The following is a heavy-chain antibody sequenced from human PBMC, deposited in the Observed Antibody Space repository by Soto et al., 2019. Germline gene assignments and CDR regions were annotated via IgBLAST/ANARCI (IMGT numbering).Heavy chain of an antibody. CDR2: ITSSSNYI. V-gene: IGHV3-21*01. CDR1: GFTFSSYS. D-gene: IGHD4-4*01. CDR3: ARELYSDYYYCTMDV. Sequence: PGGSLRLSCAASGFTFSSYSMNWVRQAPGKGLEWVSSITSSSNYIYYADSVKGRFTISRDNAKNSLYVQMNSLRAEDTAVYYCARELYSDYYYCTMDVWGQGTTVTVSS. J-gene: IGHJ6*02.